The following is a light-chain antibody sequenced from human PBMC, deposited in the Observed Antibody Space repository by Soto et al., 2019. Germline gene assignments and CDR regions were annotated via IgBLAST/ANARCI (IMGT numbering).Light chain of an antibody. J-gene: IGKJ4*01. CDR2: DAS. CDR1: QTVRNNY. CDR3: QQFSSYPLT. Sequence: ECVLTQPPGTQSLSPGERASLSGSASQTVRNNYLAWYRQKPGQAPRLLIYDASSRATGIPDRFSGGGSGTDFTLTISRLEPEDFAVYYCQQFSSYPLTFGGGTKVDIK. V-gene: IGKV3-20*01.